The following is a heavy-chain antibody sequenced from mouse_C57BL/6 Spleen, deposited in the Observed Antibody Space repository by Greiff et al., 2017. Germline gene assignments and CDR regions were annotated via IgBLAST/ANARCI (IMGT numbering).Heavy chain of an antibody. CDR2: IDPSDSET. J-gene: IGHJ4*01. V-gene: IGHV1-52*01. CDR1: GYTFTSYW. Sequence: QVQLQQPGAELVRPGSSVKLSCKASGYTFTSYWMHWVKQRPIQGLEWIGNIDPSDSETHYNQKFKDKATLTVDKSSSTAYMQLSSLTSEDSAVYYCARTPPYYSNYYARDYWGQGTSVTVSS. CDR3: ARTPPYYSNYYARDY. D-gene: IGHD2-5*01.